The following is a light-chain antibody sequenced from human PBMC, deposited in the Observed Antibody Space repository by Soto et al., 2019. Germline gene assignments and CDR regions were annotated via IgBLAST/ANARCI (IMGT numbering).Light chain of an antibody. CDR3: QQYDTSPLT. CDR1: QSVTSNY. J-gene: IGKJ4*01. V-gene: IGKV3-20*01. Sequence: EVVLTQSPGTLSLSPGERATLSCRASQSVTSNYLAWYQQKPGRAPRLLIFGAFNRATGIPDRFSGSSSGTDFTLTINVLEPEDFAVYYCQQYDTSPLTFGGGTKVEI. CDR2: GAF.